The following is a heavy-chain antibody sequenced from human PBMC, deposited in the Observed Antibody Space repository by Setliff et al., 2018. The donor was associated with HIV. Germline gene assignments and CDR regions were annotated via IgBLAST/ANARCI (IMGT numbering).Heavy chain of an antibody. Sequence: GSLRLSCAAAGYIFSGSAMHWVRQASGKGLEWVGRIRSKANHYATVYAASVKGRFTISRDDSKNTAYLQMNSLKTEDTAVYYCARLSVTAAGTSGWDYFDYWGQGTLVTVSS. V-gene: IGHV3-73*01. CDR2: IRSKANHYAT. CDR1: GYIFSGSA. J-gene: IGHJ4*02. D-gene: IGHD6-13*01. CDR3: ARLSVTAAGTSGWDYFDY.